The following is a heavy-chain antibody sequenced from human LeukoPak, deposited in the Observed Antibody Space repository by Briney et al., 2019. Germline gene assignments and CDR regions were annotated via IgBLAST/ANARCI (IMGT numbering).Heavy chain of an antibody. V-gene: IGHV4-59*01. D-gene: IGHD3-22*01. J-gene: IGHJ4*02. CDR1: GGYICSYY. Sequence: PSETLSLTCTVSGGYICSYYWSWIRQPPGKGLEWIGYIYYSGSTDYNPSLKSRVTISVETSKNQFSLKLSSVTAADTAVYYCARVTGYMIEDYFDYWGQGTLVTVSS. CDR2: IYYSGST. CDR3: ARVTGYMIEDYFDY.